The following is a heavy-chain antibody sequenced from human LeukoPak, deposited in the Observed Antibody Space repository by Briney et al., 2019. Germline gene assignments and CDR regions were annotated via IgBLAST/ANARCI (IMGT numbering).Heavy chain of an antibody. D-gene: IGHD3-3*01. CDR3: ARGYYDFWSGRYYYMDV. CDR1: GYTFTGYY. J-gene: IGHJ6*03. V-gene: IGHV1-2*02. CDR2: INPNSGGT. Sequence: GASVKVSCKASGYTFTGYYMHWVRQAPGQGIEWMGWINPNSGGTNYAQKFQGRVTMTRDTSISTAYMELSRLRSDDTAVYYCARGYYDFWSGRYYYMDVWGKGTTVTVSS.